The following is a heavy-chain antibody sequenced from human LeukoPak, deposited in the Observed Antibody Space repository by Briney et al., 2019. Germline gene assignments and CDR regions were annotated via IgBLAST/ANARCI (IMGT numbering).Heavy chain of an antibody. CDR3: ARNIRFGGNYYFDY. J-gene: IGHJ4*02. V-gene: IGHV1-69*01. CDR1: GGTSSNYA. Sequence: ASVKVSCKASGGTSSNYAISWVRQAPGRGLEWMGGIIPIFGTANYAQKFQGRVTITADESTSTAYMELSSLKSEDTAVYYCARNIRFGGNYYFDYWGQGTLVTVSS. D-gene: IGHD3-16*01. CDR2: IIPIFGTA.